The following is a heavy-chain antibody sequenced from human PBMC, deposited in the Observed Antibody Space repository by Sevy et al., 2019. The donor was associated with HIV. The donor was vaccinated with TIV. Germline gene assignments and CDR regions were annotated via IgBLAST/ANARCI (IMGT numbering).Heavy chain of an antibody. CDR2: ISYAGSEK. J-gene: IGHJ4*02. D-gene: IGHD3-10*01. CDR3: EKESIPSGPRLLWFAELLYQYDF. V-gene: IGHV3-30*18. Sequence: GGSLRLSCTASGFNFSSHGIHWVRQAPGKGLEWVAVISYAGSEKYYADSIKGRFTISRANSKNTLYLQMNSLRPEDTALDYCEKESIPSGPRLLWFAELLYQYDFWGQGTLVTVSS. CDR1: GFNFSSHG.